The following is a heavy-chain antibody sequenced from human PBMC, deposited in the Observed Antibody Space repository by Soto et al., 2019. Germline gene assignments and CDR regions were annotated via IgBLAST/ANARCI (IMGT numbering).Heavy chain of an antibody. V-gene: IGHV3-53*04. J-gene: IGHJ6*02. CDR1: GFTATSHY. Sequence: EVQLVESGGDLVQPGGSLRLSCAASGFTATSHYMTWVRQAPGKGLEWVSVIYSGGGRYYADSVKGRFTISRDNSKNTLYLQMNSLRPEDTAVYYCASHSGSYSPLYYYYGMEAWGQGTTVTVSS. D-gene: IGHD1-26*01. CDR2: IYSGGGR. CDR3: ASHSGSYSPLYYYYGMEA.